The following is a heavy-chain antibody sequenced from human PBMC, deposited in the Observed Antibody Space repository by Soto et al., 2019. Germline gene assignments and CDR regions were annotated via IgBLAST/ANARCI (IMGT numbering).Heavy chain of an antibody. V-gene: IGHV1-18*01. CDR2: ISAYNGYT. Sequence: GASVKVSCKASGYTFTSYGISWVRQAPGQGLEWMGWISAYNGYTSYAQKLQGRVTMTTDISTSTAYRELRSLRSDDTAVYYCARDGAGYYGSGSYSQKYFDYWGQGTLVTVSS. CDR3: ARDGAGYYGSGSYSQKYFDY. D-gene: IGHD3-10*01. J-gene: IGHJ4*02. CDR1: GYTFTSYG.